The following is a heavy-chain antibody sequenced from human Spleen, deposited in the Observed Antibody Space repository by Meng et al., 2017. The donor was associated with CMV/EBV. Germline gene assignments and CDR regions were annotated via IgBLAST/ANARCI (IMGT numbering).Heavy chain of an antibody. CDR3: ARDTFSGSGRNYEDYYYYGMDV. CDR1: GYSFTNYG. J-gene: IGHJ6*02. V-gene: IGHV1-18*01. CDR2: ISAYNGNT. D-gene: IGHD1-7*01. Sequence: ASVKVSCKASGYSFTNYGISWVRQAPGQGLEWMGWISAYNGNTNYAQNLQDRVTMITDTSTSTAYMELRSLRSADTAVYYCARDTFSGSGRNYEDYYYYGMDVWAKGPRSPSP.